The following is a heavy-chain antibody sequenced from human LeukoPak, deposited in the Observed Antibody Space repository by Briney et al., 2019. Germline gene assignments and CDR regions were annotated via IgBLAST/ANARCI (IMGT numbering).Heavy chain of an antibody. Sequence: SVTLSLTCTVSGGSISSGSYYWSWIRQPAGKGLEWIGRIYTSGSTNYNPSLKSRVTISVDTSKNQFSLKLSSVTAADTAVYYCARDPAYCSGGSCSTVGAFDIWGQGTMVTVSS. V-gene: IGHV4-61*02. CDR3: ARDPAYCSGGSCSTVGAFDI. D-gene: IGHD2-15*01. CDR1: GGSISSGSYY. J-gene: IGHJ3*02. CDR2: IYTSGST.